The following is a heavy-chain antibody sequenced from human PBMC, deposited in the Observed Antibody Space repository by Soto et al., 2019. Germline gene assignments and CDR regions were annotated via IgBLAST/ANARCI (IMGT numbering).Heavy chain of an antibody. Sequence: MQLVQSGPEVKKPGTSVKVSCKASGFTFTSSAVQWVRQARGQRLEWIGWIVVGSGNTNYAQKFQERVTITRDMSTSTAYMELSSLRSEETAVYYCAADRIADRQDYYYGMDVWGQGTTVTVSS. D-gene: IGHD6-6*01. J-gene: IGHJ6*02. CDR2: IVVGSGNT. CDR3: AADRIADRQDYYYGMDV. CDR1: GFTFTSSA. V-gene: IGHV1-58*01.